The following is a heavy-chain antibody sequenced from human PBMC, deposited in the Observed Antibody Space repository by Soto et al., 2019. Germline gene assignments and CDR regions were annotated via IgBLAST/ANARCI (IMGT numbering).Heavy chain of an antibody. Sequence: PSETLSLTCTVSGGSISSSSYYWGWIRQPPGKGREGIGSIYESGSTYYSPSLKGRVTISADTSKNQFSLKLSSVTAADTAVYYCASPKIAFYNWFDPWGQGTLVTVS. J-gene: IGHJ5*02. CDR1: GGSISSSSYY. CDR3: ASPKIAFYNWFDP. V-gene: IGHV4-39*01. CDR2: IYESGST. D-gene: IGHD3-3*02.